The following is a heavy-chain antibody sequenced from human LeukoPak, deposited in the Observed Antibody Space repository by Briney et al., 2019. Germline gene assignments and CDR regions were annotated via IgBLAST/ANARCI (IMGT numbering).Heavy chain of an antibody. Sequence: GASVKVSCKASGYTFTSYDIHWVRQATGQGLEWMGWMNPNSGNTGYAQKFQGRVTMTRNTSISTAYMELSSLRSEDTAVYYCARASPIDYYDSSGFDDYWGQGTLVTVSS. CDR3: ARASPIDYYDSSGFDDY. CDR1: GYTFTSYD. D-gene: IGHD3-22*01. J-gene: IGHJ4*02. CDR2: MNPNSGNT. V-gene: IGHV1-8*01.